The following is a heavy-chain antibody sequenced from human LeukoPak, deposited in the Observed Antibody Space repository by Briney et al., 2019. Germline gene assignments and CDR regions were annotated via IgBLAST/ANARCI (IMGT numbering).Heavy chain of an antibody. D-gene: IGHD2-2*01. J-gene: IGHJ4*02. Sequence: SETLSLTCTVSGGSISSYHWSWIRQPPGKGLEWIGYIYYSGSTNYNPSLKSRVTISVDTSKNQLSLKLSSVTAADTAVYYCARGGRIVVVPAAIPYWGQGTLVTVSS. V-gene: IGHV4-59*01. CDR1: GGSISSYH. CDR2: IYYSGST. CDR3: ARGGRIVVVPAAIPY.